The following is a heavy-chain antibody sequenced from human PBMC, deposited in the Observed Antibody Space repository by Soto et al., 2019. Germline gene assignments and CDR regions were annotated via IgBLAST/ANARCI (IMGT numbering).Heavy chain of an antibody. CDR1: GGSISSSSYY. J-gene: IGHJ4*02. Sequence: SETLSLTCTVSGGSISSSSYYWGWIRQPPGKGLEWIGSIYYSGSTYYNPSLKSRVTISVDTSKNQFSLKLSSVTAADTAVYYCARSGGYSGYAVYWGQGTLVTVSS. CDR2: IYYSGST. D-gene: IGHD5-12*01. CDR3: ARSGGYSGYAVY. V-gene: IGHV4-39*01.